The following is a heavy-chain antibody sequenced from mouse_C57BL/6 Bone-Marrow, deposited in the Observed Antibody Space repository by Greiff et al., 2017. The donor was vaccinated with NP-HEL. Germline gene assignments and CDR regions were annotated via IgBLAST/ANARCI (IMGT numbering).Heavy chain of an antibody. CDR3: ARQGFYYGSSPYAMDY. J-gene: IGHJ4*01. CDR1: GFSLTSYG. Sequence: VQLVESGPGLVAPSQSLSITCTVSGFSLTSYGVHWVRQPPGKGLEWLVVIWSDGSTTYNSALKSRLSISKDNSKSQVFLKMNSLQTDDTAMYYWARQGFYYGSSPYAMDYWGQGTSVTVSS. CDR2: IWSDGST. V-gene: IGHV2-6-1*01. D-gene: IGHD1-1*01.